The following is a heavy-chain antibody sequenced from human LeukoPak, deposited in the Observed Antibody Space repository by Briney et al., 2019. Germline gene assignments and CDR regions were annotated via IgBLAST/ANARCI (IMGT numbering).Heavy chain of an antibody. D-gene: IGHD6-13*01. CDR3: ARVADGTYFDF. J-gene: IGHJ4*02. CDR2: ISPNSGGS. CDR1: GYTFTDYY. V-gene: IGHV1-2*02. Sequence: GASVKVSCKASGYTFTDYYIHWVRQAPGQGLEWMGWISPNSGGSNYAQKFRGRVTMTRDTSISTAYMELSRLRSDDTAVYYCARVADGTYFDFWGQGTLVTVSS.